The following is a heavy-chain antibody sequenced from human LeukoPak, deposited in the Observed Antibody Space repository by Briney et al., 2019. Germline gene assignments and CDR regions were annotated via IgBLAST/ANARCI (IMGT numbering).Heavy chain of an antibody. V-gene: IGHV4-31*03. CDR1: GGSISSGGYY. J-gene: IGHJ5*02. D-gene: IGHD3-22*01. Sequence: SETLSLTCTVSGGSISSGGYYWSWIRQHPGKGLEWIGYIYYSGSTYYNPSLKSRVTISVDTSKNQFSLKLSSVTAADTAVYYCARVLDSSGYYVRGSRDWFDPWAREPWSPSPQ. CDR3: ARVLDSSGYYVRGSRDWFDP. CDR2: IYYSGST.